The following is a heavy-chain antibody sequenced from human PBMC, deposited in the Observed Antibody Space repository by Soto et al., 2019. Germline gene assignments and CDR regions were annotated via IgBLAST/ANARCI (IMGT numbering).Heavy chain of an antibody. Sequence: GGSLRLSCAASGFAVSTSYMNWVRQAPGKGLEWVSVIDSGGSTNHADSVKGRFTISTDVSKNTLFLQMNSLRAEDTAVYYCAIEKVGAESVHVFDIWGQGTMVTVSS. V-gene: IGHV3-66*01. CDR1: GFAVSTSY. CDR3: AIEKVGAESVHVFDI. D-gene: IGHD1-26*01. J-gene: IGHJ3*02. CDR2: IDSGGST.